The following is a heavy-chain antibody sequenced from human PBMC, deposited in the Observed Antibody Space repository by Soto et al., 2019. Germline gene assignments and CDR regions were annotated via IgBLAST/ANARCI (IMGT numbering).Heavy chain of an antibody. J-gene: IGHJ4*02. Sequence: DVQLVESGGDLVKPGGSLRLSCAASGFAFSDASMSWVRQAPGKGLEWVGRMKTKASGGTTDYAAPVKGRFTISRDDSKNTVYLQMDSLKAEDTAVYSCTPLASGHYGYDFWGQGTLVTVSS. V-gene: IGHV3-15*01. D-gene: IGHD3-3*01. CDR3: TPLASGHYGYDF. CDR1: GFAFSDAS. CDR2: MKTKASGGTT.